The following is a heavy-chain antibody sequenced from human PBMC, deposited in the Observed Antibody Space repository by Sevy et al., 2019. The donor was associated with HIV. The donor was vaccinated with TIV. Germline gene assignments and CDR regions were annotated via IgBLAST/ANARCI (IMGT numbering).Heavy chain of an antibody. CDR1: GFTFRSFS. Sequence: GGSLRLSCSASGFTFRSFSMHWVRQAPGKGLEWVAAIWYDGRTKQYADSVKGRFAICRDNSKNMLNLEKKSLRAEETALYFWARDSARVIVPTAGFDSWGQGTVVTVSS. D-gene: IGHD1-1*01. CDR2: IWYDGRTK. J-gene: IGHJ5*01. CDR3: ARDSARVIVPTAGFDS. V-gene: IGHV3-33*01.